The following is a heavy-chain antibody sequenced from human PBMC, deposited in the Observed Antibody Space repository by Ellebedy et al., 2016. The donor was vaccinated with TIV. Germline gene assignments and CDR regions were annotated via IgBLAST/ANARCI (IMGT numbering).Heavy chain of an antibody. V-gene: IGHV3-7*01. CDR3: ARRGSYGDYAVQINTWFDT. CDR1: GFSFRSYW. Sequence: PGGSLRLSCAASGFSFRSYWMSWVRQAPGKGLEWMANIYQDGSDQYYVDSVKGRFTISRDNANKSLFLQMNNLRVEDTAVYYCARRGSYGDYAVQINTWFDTWGRGTLVTVSS. J-gene: IGHJ5*02. CDR2: IYQDGSDQ. D-gene: IGHD4-17*01.